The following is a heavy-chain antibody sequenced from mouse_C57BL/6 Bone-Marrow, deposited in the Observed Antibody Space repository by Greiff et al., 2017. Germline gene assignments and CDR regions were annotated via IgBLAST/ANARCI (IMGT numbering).Heavy chain of an antibody. V-gene: IGHV2-9*01. Sequence: VKLMESGPGLVAPSQSLSITCTVSGFSLTRYGVAWVRQPPGKGLEWLGVIWGGGSTNYNSDLMSRLSISKDNSKSQVFLKMNRLQTDDTAMYYCAKRYYSGYAMDYWGQGTSVTVSS. D-gene: IGHD2-12*01. CDR3: AKRYYSGYAMDY. J-gene: IGHJ4*01. CDR1: GFSLTRYG. CDR2: IWGGGST.